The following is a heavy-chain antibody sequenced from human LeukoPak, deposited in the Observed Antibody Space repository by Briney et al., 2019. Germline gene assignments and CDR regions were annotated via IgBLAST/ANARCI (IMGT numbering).Heavy chain of an antibody. CDR2: IRSDGSNK. CDR1: GFSFSSYG. J-gene: IGHJ6*03. V-gene: IGHV3-30*02. Sequence: GGSLRLSCAGSGFSFSSYGMHWARQAPGKGLEWMAFIRSDGSNKYYADSVKGRFTISRDNSKNTLYLQMNSLRAEDTAAYYCARTPSSSWIVRYMDVWGKGTTVTVSS. D-gene: IGHD6-13*01. CDR3: ARTPSSSWIVRYMDV.